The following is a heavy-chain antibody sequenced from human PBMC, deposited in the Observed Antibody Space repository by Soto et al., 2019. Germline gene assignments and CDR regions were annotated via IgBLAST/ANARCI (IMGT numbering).Heavy chain of an antibody. V-gene: IGHV3-30*18. J-gene: IGHJ6*02. CDR2: ISYDGSNK. Sequence: GGSLRLSCAASGFTFSSYGMHWVRQAPGKGLEWVAVISYDGSNKYYADSVKGRFTISRDNSKNTLYLQMNSLRAEDTAVYYCAKDGLGYCISTSCPVYYYGMDVWGQGTTVTVSS. D-gene: IGHD2-2*01. CDR3: AKDGLGYCISTSCPVYYYGMDV. CDR1: GFTFSSYG.